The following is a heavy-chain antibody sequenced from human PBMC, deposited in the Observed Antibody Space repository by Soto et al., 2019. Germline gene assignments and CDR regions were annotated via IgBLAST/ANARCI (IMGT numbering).Heavy chain of an antibody. D-gene: IGHD4-17*01. J-gene: IGHJ4*02. CDR1: GGSISSYY. CDR3: ARQGGYGSPLDY. V-gene: IGHV4-59*08. Sequence: PSETLSLTCTVSGGSISSYYWSWIRQPPGKGLEWIGYISYSGKSNYNPSLKSRVIISVDTSNNQFSLKLSSVTAADTAVYYCARQGGYGSPLDYWGLGTLVT. CDR2: ISYSGKS.